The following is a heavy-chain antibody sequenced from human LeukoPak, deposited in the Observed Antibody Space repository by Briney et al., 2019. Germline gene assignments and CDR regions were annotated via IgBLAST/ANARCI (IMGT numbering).Heavy chain of an antibody. J-gene: IGHJ5*02. CDR3: ARVRMVRGVIINNWFDP. CDR2: IYYSGST. D-gene: IGHD3-10*01. CDR1: GGSFSGYY. Sequence: SETLSLTCAVYGGSFSGYYWSWIRQHPGKGLEWIGYIYYSGSTYYNPSLKSRVTISVDTSKNQFSLKLSSVNAADTAVYYCARVRMVRGVIINNWFDPWGQGTLVTVSS. V-gene: IGHV4-31*11.